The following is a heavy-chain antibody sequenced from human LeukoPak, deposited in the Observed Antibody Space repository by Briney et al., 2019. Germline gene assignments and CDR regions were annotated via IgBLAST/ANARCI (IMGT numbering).Heavy chain of an antibody. Sequence: SETLSLTCTVSGGSISSYYWSWIRQPPGKGLEWIGYIYTSGSTNYNPSLKSRVTISVDTSKNQCSLKLSSVTAADTAVYYCARQGSGSYYPIDYWGQGTLVTVSS. CDR2: IYTSGST. D-gene: IGHD3-10*01. J-gene: IGHJ4*02. CDR1: GGSISSYY. CDR3: ARQGSGSYYPIDY. V-gene: IGHV4-4*09.